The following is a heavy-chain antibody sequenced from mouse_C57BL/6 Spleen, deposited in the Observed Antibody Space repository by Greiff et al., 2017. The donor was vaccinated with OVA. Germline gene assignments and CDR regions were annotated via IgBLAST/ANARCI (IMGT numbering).Heavy chain of an antibody. V-gene: IGHV5-4*01. CDR2: ISDGGSYT. CDR3: ARDGSSYEDYAMDD. CDR1: GFTFSSYA. Sequence: EVQRVESGGGLVKPGGSLKLSCAASGFTFSSYAMSWVRQTPEKRLEWVATISDGGSYTYYPDNVKGRFTISRDNAKNNLYLQMSHLKSEDTAMYYCARDGSSYEDYAMDDWGQGTSVTVSS. J-gene: IGHJ4*01. D-gene: IGHD1-1*01.